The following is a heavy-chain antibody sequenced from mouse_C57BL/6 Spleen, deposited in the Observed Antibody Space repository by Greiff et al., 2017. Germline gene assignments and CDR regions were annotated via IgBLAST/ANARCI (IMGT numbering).Heavy chain of an antibody. CDR3: ARGGYGYDGAMDD. CDR1: GYTFTSYW. CDR2: IYPGNSDT. Sequence: EVKLQQSGTVLARPGASVKMSCKTSGYTFTSYWMHWVKQRPGQGLEWIGAIYPGNSDTSYNQKFTGRAKLTAVTSAGTAYMGLSSLTNEDSAVYYCARGGYGYDGAMDDWGQGTAVTVSS. J-gene: IGHJ4*01. D-gene: IGHD2-2*01. V-gene: IGHV1-5*01.